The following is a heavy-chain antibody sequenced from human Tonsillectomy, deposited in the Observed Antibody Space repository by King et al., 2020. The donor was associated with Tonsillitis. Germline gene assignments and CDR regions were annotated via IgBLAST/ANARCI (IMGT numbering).Heavy chain of an antibody. Sequence: VQLVESGAEVKKPGSSVKVSCTASGGTFSSYAISWVRQAPGQGLEWMGAIIPIFGTSIYAPKFQGRVTLTADESTSTAYMELNSLRSADTAFYFCARGGSSSAGFVSYFYYMDV. V-gene: IGHV1-69*01. CDR3: ARGGSSSAGFVSYFYYMDV. D-gene: IGHD2-15*01. J-gene: IGHJ6*03. CDR2: IIPIFGTS. CDR1: GGTFSSYA.